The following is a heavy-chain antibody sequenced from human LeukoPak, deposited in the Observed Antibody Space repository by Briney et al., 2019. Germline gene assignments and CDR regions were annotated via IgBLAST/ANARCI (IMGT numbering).Heavy chain of an antibody. CDR1: GFTFSNYA. V-gene: IGHV3-30*09. J-gene: IGHJ1*01. CDR2: ISFDGRTK. D-gene: IGHD2-21*02. CDR3: ARGILTANPGPAEFFQY. Sequence: GRSLRLSCAASGFTSGFTFSNYAMHWVRQAPGKGLEWVAAISFDGRTKYVADSVKGRFAISRDNSKNTLYLQMTGLRRDDTGLYYCARGILTANPGPAEFFQYWGQGTLVTVSS.